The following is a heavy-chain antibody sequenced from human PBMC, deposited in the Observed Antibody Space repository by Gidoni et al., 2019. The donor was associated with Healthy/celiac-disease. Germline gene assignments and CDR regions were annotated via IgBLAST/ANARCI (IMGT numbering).Heavy chain of an antibody. J-gene: IGHJ1*01. Sequence: QVQLVQSGAEVKKPGASVKDSCHASGYTLTSYAMHWVLQAPGQRLEWIGWIKAGNGNTKYSQKFQGRVTITRDTSASTAYMELSSLRSEDTAVYYCARGGIAAAEGLGVQHWGQGTLVTVSS. D-gene: IGHD6-13*01. V-gene: IGHV1-3*01. CDR2: IKAGNGNT. CDR3: ARGGIAAAEGLGVQH. CDR1: GYTLTSYA.